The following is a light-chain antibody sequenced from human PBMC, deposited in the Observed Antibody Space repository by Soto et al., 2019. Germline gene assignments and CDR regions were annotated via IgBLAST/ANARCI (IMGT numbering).Light chain of an antibody. CDR3: QHFGTSPTWT. V-gene: IGKV3-20*01. CDR2: GAS. J-gene: IGKJ1*01. Sequence: EIVLTQSPGTLSLSPGERATLSCRASQSVSSTYLAWYQQKPGQAPRLLIYGASSRATGIPDRFSGSGSGKDFTLAISRLEPEDFAVYYCQHFGTSPTWTFGQGTKVEI. CDR1: QSVSSTY.